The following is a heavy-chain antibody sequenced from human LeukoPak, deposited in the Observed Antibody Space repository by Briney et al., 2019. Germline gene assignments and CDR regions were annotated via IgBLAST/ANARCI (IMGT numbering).Heavy chain of an antibody. D-gene: IGHD6-13*01. CDR3: ARPLTSAAGNYEFVY. CDR1: GYTFSNYY. CDR2: ST. J-gene: IGHJ4*02. Sequence: ASVKVSCKASGYTFSNYYMHWVRQAPRQGLEWMAGSTNYAQKFQGRITVTRDTSTSTVYMELSSLRSEDTAIYYCARPLTSAAGNYEFVYWGQGTLVTVSS. V-gene: IGHV1-46*01.